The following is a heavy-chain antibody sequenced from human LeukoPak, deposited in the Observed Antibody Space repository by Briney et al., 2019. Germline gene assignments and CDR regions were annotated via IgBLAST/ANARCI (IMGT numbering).Heavy chain of an antibody. Sequence: GGSLRLSCAASGFTFDDYAMHWVRQAPGKGLEWVSGISWISGSIGYADSVKGRFTISRDNAKNSLYLQMNSLRAEDTALYYCAKDIARDVSSSLDYWGQGTLVTVSS. CDR1: GFTFDDYA. V-gene: IGHV3-9*01. CDR2: ISWISGSI. J-gene: IGHJ4*02. CDR3: AKDIARDVSSSLDY. D-gene: IGHD6-6*01.